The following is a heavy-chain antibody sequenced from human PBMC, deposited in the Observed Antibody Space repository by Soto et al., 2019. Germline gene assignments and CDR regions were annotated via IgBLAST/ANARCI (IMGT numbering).Heavy chain of an antibody. Sequence: GGSLRLSCAASGFTFNDYAMHWVRQAPGKGLEWVSGISWNSGSIGYADSVKGRFTISRDNAKNSLYLQMNSLRAEDTALYYCAKDPGRDGYNYGPWGQGTLVTVSS. J-gene: IGHJ5*02. CDR3: AKDPGRDGYNYGP. V-gene: IGHV3-9*01. CDR1: GFTFNDYA. D-gene: IGHD5-12*01. CDR2: ISWNSGSI.